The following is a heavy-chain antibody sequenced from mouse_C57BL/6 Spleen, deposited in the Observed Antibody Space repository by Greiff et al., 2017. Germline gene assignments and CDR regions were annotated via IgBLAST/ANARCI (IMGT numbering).Heavy chain of an antibody. CDR2: INYDGSST. D-gene: IGHD1-1*01. V-gene: IGHV5-16*01. Sequence: DVKLVESEGGLVQPGSSMKLSCTASGFTFSDYYMAWVRQVPEKGLEWVANINYDGSSTYYLDSLKSRFIISRDNAKNILYLQMSSLKSEDTATYYCARVITTVVATKYFDVWGTGTTVTVSS. J-gene: IGHJ1*03. CDR1: GFTFSDYY. CDR3: ARVITTVVATKYFDV.